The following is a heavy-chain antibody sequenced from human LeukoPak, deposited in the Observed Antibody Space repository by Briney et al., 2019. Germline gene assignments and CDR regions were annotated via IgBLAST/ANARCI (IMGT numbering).Heavy chain of an antibody. Sequence: SETLSLTCTVSGGSISSSSYYWGWIRQPPGKGLEWIGSIYYSGSTYYNPSLKSRVTISVDTSKNQFSLKLSSVTAADTAVYYCARDHPVRDSVWGQGTLVTVSS. CDR1: GGSISSSSYY. D-gene: IGHD3-3*01. CDR2: IYYSGST. J-gene: IGHJ4*02. CDR3: ARDHPVRDSV. V-gene: IGHV4-39*02.